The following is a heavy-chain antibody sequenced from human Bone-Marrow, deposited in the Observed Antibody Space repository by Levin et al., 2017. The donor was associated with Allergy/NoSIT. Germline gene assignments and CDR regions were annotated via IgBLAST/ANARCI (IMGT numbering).Heavy chain of an antibody. CDR3: ARDRAYYESGALEYFQH. Sequence: SETLSLTCTVSGDSISTYYWSWIRQPAGKGLEWIGRIYVSGNTDYNPSLQSRVTMSVDTSKNQFSLKLTSVTAADTAVYYCARDRAYYESGALEYFQHWGQGTLVTVSS. J-gene: IGHJ1*01. V-gene: IGHV4-4*07. CDR1: GDSISTYY. CDR2: IYVSGNT. D-gene: IGHD3-22*01.